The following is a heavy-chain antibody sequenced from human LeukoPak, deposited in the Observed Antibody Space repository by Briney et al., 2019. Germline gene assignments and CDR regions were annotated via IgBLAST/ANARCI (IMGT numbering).Heavy chain of an antibody. CDR1: GYTFSSYG. CDR2: ISAYNGDT. V-gene: IGHV1-18*01. J-gene: IGHJ4*02. Sequence: ASVKVSCKASGYTFSSYGISWVRQAPGQGLEWMGWISAYNGDTNYAQKVQGRVTMTTDTSTSTAYMELGALTSDDTAVYYCARVATSSSWYSDYWGQGTLVTVSS. D-gene: IGHD6-13*01. CDR3: ARVATSSSWYSDY.